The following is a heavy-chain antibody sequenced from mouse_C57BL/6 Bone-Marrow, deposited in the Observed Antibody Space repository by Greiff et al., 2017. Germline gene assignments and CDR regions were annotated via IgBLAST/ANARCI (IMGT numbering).Heavy chain of an antibody. CDR2: FNPSSGYI. CDR1: GYTFTSYW. V-gene: IGHV1-7*01. Sequence: LQLQESGAELAKPGASVKLSCKASGYTFTSYWIHWVKQRPGQGLEWIGYFNPSSGYIKYHQKFKDKATLTADKTSSTAYMQMSSLTYEDSAVYYCARFRAYYPSYYFDYGGQGTTLTVSS. J-gene: IGHJ2*01. CDR3: ARFRAYYPSYYFDY. D-gene: IGHD1-1*01.